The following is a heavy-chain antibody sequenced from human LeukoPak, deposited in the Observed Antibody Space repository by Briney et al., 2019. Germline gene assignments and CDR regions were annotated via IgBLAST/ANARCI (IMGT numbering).Heavy chain of an antibody. V-gene: IGHV3-33*01. Sequence: GGSLRLSCAPSGFTFSSYGMHWVRQAPGKGLEWVAVIWYDGSNKYYAGSVKGRFTISRDNSKNALYLQMNSLRAEDTAVYYRARDPWHGYSIGFPDYWGQGTLVTVSS. D-gene: IGHD6-19*01. CDR1: GFTFSSYG. CDR3: ARDPWHGYSIGFPDY. CDR2: IWYDGSNK. J-gene: IGHJ4*02.